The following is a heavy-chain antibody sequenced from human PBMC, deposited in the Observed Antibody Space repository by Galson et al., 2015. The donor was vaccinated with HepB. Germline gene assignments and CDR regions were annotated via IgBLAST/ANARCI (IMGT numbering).Heavy chain of an antibody. CDR2: ISAYNGNT. CDR3: ARDRSPYYYYSSAIDTVGHMDV. D-gene: IGHD3-22*01. J-gene: IGHJ6*02. Sequence: SVKVSCKASGYTFTSYGISWVRQAPGQGLERMGWISAYNGNTNYAQKLQGRVTMTTDTSTSTAYMELRSLRSDDTAVYYCARDRSPYYYYSSAIDTVGHMDVWGHGTTVTVSS. CDR1: GYTFTSYG. V-gene: IGHV1-18*04.